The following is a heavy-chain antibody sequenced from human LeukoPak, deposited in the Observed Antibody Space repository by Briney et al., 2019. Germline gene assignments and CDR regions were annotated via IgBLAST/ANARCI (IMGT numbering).Heavy chain of an antibody. V-gene: IGHV3-30*04. J-gene: IGHJ4*02. CDR1: GFTFSDYA. CDR3: ARATYYDYWSGYYGAFDY. CDR2: ISYDGSNK. D-gene: IGHD3-3*01. Sequence: GGSLRLSCAASGFTFSDYAMLWVRQAPGKGVEWVALISYDGSNKYYADSVKGRFTISRDNFKNTLYLQINSVRAEDTAVYYCARATYYDYWSGYYGAFDYWGQGTLVTVSS.